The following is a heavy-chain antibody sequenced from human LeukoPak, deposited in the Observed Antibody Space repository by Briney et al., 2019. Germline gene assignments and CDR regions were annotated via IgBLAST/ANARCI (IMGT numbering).Heavy chain of an antibody. CDR3: AKDITSYYYDSSGSLFDY. V-gene: IGHV3-9*01. CDR2: ISWNSGSI. CDR1: GFTFDDYA. J-gene: IGHJ4*02. Sequence: QTGGSLRLSCAASGFTFDDYAMHWVRQAPGKGLEWVSGISWNSGSIGYADSVKGRFTISRDNAKNSLCLQMDSLRAEDTALYNCAKDITSYYYDSSGSLFDYWGQGTLVTVSS. D-gene: IGHD3-22*01.